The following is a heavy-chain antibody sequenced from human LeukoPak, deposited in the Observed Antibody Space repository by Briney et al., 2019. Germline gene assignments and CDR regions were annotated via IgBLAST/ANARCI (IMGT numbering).Heavy chain of an antibody. D-gene: IGHD3-3*01. CDR3: ARNPLRFLEFDFDY. J-gene: IGHJ4*02. V-gene: IGHV3-7*01. Sequence: GGSLRLSCAASGFTFSSYWMSWVRQAPGKGLEWVANIKQDGSEKYYVDSVKDRFTISRDNAKNSLYLQMNSLRAEDTAVYYCARNPLRFLEFDFDYWGQGTLVTVSS. CDR1: GFTFSSYW. CDR2: IKQDGSEK.